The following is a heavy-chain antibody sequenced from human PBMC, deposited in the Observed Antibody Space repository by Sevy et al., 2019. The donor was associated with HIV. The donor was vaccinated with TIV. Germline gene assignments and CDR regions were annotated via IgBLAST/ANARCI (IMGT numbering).Heavy chain of an antibody. V-gene: IGHV3-74*01. CDR2: INGDGSTT. J-gene: IGHJ4*02. D-gene: IGHD2-15*01. CDR1: GFTFSSSW. CDR3: AMARAVVVPGTTPTSQSYFDH. Sequence: GGSLRLSCAASGFTFSSSWMHWVRQAPGKGLVWVSRINGDGSTTTYADSVKGRFTISRDNAKNTVYLQMNRLRDEDTDVYYSAMARAVVVPGTTPTSQSYFDHWGLGTLVTVSS.